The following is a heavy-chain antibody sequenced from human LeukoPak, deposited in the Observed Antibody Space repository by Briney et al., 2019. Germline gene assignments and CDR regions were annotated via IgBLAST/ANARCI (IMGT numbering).Heavy chain of an antibody. J-gene: IGHJ4*02. CDR1: GYTFTDYY. V-gene: IGHV1-2*02. CDR3: ARTMASPGSSY. D-gene: IGHD6-13*01. CDR2: IGPNSGGT. Sequence: ASVKVSCKASGYTFTDYYVHWVRQAPGQGLEWMGRIGPNSGGTNYAQEVQGRVTMTTDTSISTAYMELSGLRSDDTAVYYCARTMASPGSSYWGQGALVAASS.